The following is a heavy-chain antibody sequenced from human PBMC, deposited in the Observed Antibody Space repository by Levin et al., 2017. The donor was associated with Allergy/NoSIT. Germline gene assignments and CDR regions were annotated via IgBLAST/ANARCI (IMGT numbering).Heavy chain of an antibody. Sequence: ASVKVSCAASGFTFSSYSMNWVRQAPGKGLEWVSSISSSSSYIYYADSVKGRFTISRDNAKNSLYLQMNSLRAEDTAVYYCARERSGSYSYDYWGQGTLVTVSS. V-gene: IGHV3-21*01. CDR3: ARERSGSYSYDY. D-gene: IGHD1-26*01. CDR2: ISSSSSYI. CDR1: GFTFSSYS. J-gene: IGHJ4*02.